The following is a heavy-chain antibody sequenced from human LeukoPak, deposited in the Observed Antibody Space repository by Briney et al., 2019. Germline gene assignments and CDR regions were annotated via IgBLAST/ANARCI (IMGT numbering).Heavy chain of an antibody. D-gene: IGHD1-26*01. CDR1: GFTYSSYG. J-gene: IGHJ3*02. CDR3: AKGSREWELLDAFDI. CDR2: ISGSGSRK. V-gene: IGHV3-23*01. Sequence: GGSLRLSCAASGFTYSSYGMTWVRQAPGKGLEWVSGISGSGSRKDYADSVKGRFTISRDNAKNTLYLQMNSLRAEDTAAYYCAKGSREWELLDAFDIWGQGTMVTVSS.